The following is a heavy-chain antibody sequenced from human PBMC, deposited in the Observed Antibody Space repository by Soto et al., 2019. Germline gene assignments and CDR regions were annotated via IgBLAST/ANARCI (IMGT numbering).Heavy chain of an antibody. Sequence: QVHLVQSGAEVKKPGASVKVSCKASNETLTTYGISWVRQAPGQGLEWMGWVSGYSGHSSSAQEFQDRVIMTTDTSTNTAYMELRILPSDDSAVYFCARDSSSSGYYYGMDVWGQGTTVTVSS. CDR1: NETLTTYG. CDR3: ARDSSSSGYYYGMDV. J-gene: IGHJ6*02. V-gene: IGHV1-18*01. CDR2: VSGYSGHS. D-gene: IGHD6-6*01.